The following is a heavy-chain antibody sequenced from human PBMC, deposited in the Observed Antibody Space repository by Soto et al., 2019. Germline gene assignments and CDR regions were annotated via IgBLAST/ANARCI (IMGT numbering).Heavy chain of an antibody. CDR3: AGDLIEATVTNDSDY. J-gene: IGHJ4*02. CDR1: GFTVSSNY. Sequence: EVQLVESVGGLVQPGGSLRLSCAASGFTVSSNYMSWVRQAPVKGLEWVSVIYSGGSTYYADSVKGIFTITRDNSKNTLYLHMNSLRVEDTAVYYCAGDLIEATVTNDSDYWGQGTLVTVSS. CDR2: IYSGGST. V-gene: IGHV3-66*01. D-gene: IGHD4-17*01.